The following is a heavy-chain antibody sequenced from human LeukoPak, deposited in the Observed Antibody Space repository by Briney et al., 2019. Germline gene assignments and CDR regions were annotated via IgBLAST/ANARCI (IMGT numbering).Heavy chain of an antibody. J-gene: IGHJ6*02. CDR1: GFTFSSYA. V-gene: IGHV3-23*01. D-gene: IGHD4-11*01. Sequence: GGSLRLSCAASGFTFSSYAMSWVRQAPGKGLEWVSGITGSGDNTYYADSVKGRFTISRDNSKNTLYLQMNSLRAEDTAVYYCATDTVSYYYGMDVWGQGTTVTVSS. CDR2: ITGSGDNT. CDR3: ATDTVSYYYGMDV.